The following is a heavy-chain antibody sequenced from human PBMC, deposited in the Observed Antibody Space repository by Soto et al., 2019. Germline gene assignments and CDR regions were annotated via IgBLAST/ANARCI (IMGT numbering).Heavy chain of an antibody. Sequence: PSETLSLTCAVYGGSFSGYYWSWIRQPPGKGLEWIGEINHSGSTNYNPSLKSRVTISVDTSKNQFSLKLSSVTAADTAVYYCARGRGTFSSDYWGQGTLVTVSS. CDR2: INHSGST. J-gene: IGHJ4*02. D-gene: IGHD3-16*01. CDR3: ARGRGTFSSDY. CDR1: GGSFSGYY. V-gene: IGHV4-34*01.